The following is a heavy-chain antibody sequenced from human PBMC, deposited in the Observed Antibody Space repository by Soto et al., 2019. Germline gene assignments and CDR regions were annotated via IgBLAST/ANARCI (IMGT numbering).Heavy chain of an antibody. CDR2: IYYSGST. V-gene: IGHV4-59*01. D-gene: IGHD6-13*01. J-gene: IGHJ6*02. Sequence: QVQLQESGPGLVKPSETLSLTCTVSGGSISSYYWSWIRQPPGKGLEWIGYIYYSGSTNYNPSLKSRVTISVDTSKNQFSLKLSSVTAADTAVYYCASGLAAAGLSKGYYGMDVWGQGTTVTVSS. CDR3: ASGLAAAGLSKGYYGMDV. CDR1: GGSISSYY.